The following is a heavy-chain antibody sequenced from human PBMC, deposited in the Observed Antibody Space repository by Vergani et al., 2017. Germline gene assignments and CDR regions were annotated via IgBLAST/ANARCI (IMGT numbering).Heavy chain of an antibody. CDR3: ANNIVGATGAFDI. V-gene: IGHV3-30*02. J-gene: IGHJ3*02. CDR1: GFTFSSYG. Sequence: QVQLVESGGGVVQPGGSLRLSCAASGFTFSSYGMHWVRQAPGKGLEWVAFIRYDGSNKYYADSVKGRFTISRDNSKNTLYLQMNSLRAEDTAVYYCANNIVGATGAFDIWGQGTMVTVSS. D-gene: IGHD1-26*01. CDR2: IRYDGSNK.